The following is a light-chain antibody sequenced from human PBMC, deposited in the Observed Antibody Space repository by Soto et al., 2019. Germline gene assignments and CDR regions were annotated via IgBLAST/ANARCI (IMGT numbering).Light chain of an antibody. CDR3: QQYGSSPFT. CDR1: QSVSSSY. Sequence: EIVLTQSPGTLSLSPGGRATLSCRASQSVSSSYLAWYQQQPGQAPRLLIYGASSRATGIPDRFSGSGSGTDFTLTISRLEPEDFAVYYCQQYGSSPFTFGPGTKVDI. J-gene: IGKJ3*01. CDR2: GAS. V-gene: IGKV3-20*01.